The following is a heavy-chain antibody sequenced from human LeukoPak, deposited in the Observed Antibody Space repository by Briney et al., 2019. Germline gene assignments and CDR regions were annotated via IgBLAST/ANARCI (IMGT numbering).Heavy chain of an antibody. Sequence: GGSLRLSCAASGFTFSSYSMNWVRKAPGKGLEWVSYISSSSTIYYADSVKGRFTISRDNAKNSLYLQMNSLRAEDTAVYYCATIKSGGWGQGTLVTVSS. V-gene: IGHV3-48*01. CDR2: ISSSSTI. CDR3: ATIKSGG. CDR1: GFTFSSYS. J-gene: IGHJ4*02. D-gene: IGHD3-10*01.